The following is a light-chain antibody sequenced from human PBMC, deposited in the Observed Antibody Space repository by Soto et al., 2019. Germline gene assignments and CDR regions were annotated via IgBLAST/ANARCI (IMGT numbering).Light chain of an antibody. Sequence: QSVLTQPPSVSGAPGQRVTISCTGSSSNIGAGYDVHWYQQLPGTAPKLLIYGNSNRPSGVPDRFSGSKSGTSASLAITGLQAEDEADNYCQSYDSSLSFFYVSGPGTKVTVL. J-gene: IGLJ1*01. CDR1: SSNIGAGYD. CDR2: GNS. V-gene: IGLV1-40*01. CDR3: QSYDSSLSFFYV.